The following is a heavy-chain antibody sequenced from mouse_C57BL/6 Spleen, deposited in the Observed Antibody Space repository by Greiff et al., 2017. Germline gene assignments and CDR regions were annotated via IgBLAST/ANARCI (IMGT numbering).Heavy chain of an antibody. Sequence: QVQLQQPGAELVKPGASVKLSCKASGYTFTSYWMQWVKQRPGQGLEWIGENDPSDSYTNYNQKFKGKATLTVDTSSITAYMQISSLTSEDSAVYYCARSSITTVVAGRAMDYWGQGTSVTVSS. V-gene: IGHV1-50*01. J-gene: IGHJ4*01. D-gene: IGHD1-1*01. CDR1: GYTFTSYW. CDR2: NDPSDSYT. CDR3: ARSSITTVVAGRAMDY.